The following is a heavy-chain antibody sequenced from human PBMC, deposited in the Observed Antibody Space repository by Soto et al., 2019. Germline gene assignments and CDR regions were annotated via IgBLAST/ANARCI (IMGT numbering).Heavy chain of an antibody. CDR1: GGSISSYY. D-gene: IGHD3-22*01. CDR3: ARSALDYDSSGLY. Sequence: QVQLQESGPGLVKPSETLSLTFTVSGGSISSYYWSWIRQPAGKGLEWIGRIYTSGSTNYNTSLKSRVTMSVDTSKNQFSLKMSSVTAADTAVYYCARSALDYDSSGLYWGQGTLVTVSS. J-gene: IGHJ4*02. V-gene: IGHV4-4*07. CDR2: IYTSGST.